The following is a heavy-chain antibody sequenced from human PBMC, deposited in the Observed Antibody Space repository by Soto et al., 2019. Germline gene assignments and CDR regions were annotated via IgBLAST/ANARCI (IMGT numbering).Heavy chain of an antibody. V-gene: IGHV4-38-2*02. Sequence: WETLSLTCTVSGYSISNGYYWGWIRQTPGKGLEWIASIYHSGSTYYNPSLKSRVTISVDTSKNQFSLKLSSVTAADTAVYFCARAPFCSGGTCSLDNWFDPWGQGTLVTVSS. CDR1: GYSISNGYY. CDR3: ARAPFCSGGTCSLDNWFDP. J-gene: IGHJ5*02. D-gene: IGHD2-15*01. CDR2: IYHSGST.